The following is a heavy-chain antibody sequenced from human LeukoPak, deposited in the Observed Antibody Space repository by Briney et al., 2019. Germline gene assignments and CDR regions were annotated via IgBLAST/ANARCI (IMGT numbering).Heavy chain of an antibody. J-gene: IGHJ3*02. CDR2: IIPILGIA. Sequence: SVKVSCKASGYTFTSYGISWVRQAPGQGLEWMGRIIPILGIANYAQKFQGRVTITADKSTSTAYMELSSLRSEDTAVYYCARDLDILTGYSHDAFDIWGQGTMVTVSS. V-gene: IGHV1-69*04. CDR1: GYTFTSYG. CDR3: ARDLDILTGYSHDAFDI. D-gene: IGHD3-9*01.